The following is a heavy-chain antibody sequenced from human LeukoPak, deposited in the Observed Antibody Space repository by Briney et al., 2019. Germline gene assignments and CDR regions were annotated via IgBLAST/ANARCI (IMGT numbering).Heavy chain of an antibody. CDR3: ARVELEGYCSSTSCSVWFDP. V-gene: IGHV4-59*08. J-gene: IGHJ5*02. CDR2: IYYSGST. CDR1: GGSISSYY. D-gene: IGHD2-2*01. Sequence: SETLSLTCTVSGGSISSYYWSWIRQPPGKGLEWIGYIYYSGSTNYNPSLKSRVTISVDTSKNQFSLKLSSVTAADTAVYYCARVELEGYCSSTSCSVWFDPWGQGTLVTVSS.